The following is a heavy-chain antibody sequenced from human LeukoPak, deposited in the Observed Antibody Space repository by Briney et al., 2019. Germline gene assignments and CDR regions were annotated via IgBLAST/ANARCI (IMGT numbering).Heavy chain of an antibody. Sequence: SETLSLTCAVYGGSFSGYYWSWIRQPPGKGLEWIGEINHSGSTNYNPSLKRRVTISVDTSKNQFSLKLSSVTAADTAVYYCARGPNTVGIQLWLHEEDYFDYWGQGTLVTVSS. V-gene: IGHV4-34*01. CDR3: ARGPNTVGIQLWLHEEDYFDY. CDR2: INHSGST. CDR1: GGSFSGYY. J-gene: IGHJ4*02. D-gene: IGHD5-18*01.